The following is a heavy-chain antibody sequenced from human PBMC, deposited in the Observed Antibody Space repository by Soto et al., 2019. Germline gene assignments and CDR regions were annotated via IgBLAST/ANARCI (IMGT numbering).Heavy chain of an antibody. J-gene: IGHJ5*02. V-gene: IGHV3-7*01. CDR3: AREVRATFDP. CDR1: GFTFNTYW. CDR2: IKQHGGEA. D-gene: IGHD1-26*01. Sequence: EVQLVESGGGLVQLGGSLRLACAVSGFTFNTYWMSWVRQAPGKGPEWVASIKQHGGEAFYMDSVKGRFTIARDNPNNSLYIKTTNLRLKDMAVYYCAREVRATFDPWGHGTLVTVSS.